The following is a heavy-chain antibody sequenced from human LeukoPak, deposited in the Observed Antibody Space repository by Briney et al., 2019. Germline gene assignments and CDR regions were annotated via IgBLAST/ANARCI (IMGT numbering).Heavy chain of an antibody. Sequence: SETLSLTCTVSGGSISSSSYYWGWIRQPPGKGLEWIGSIYYSGSTYYNPSLKSRVTISVDTSKNQFSLKLSSVTAADTAVYYCARLWFTFYYMDVWGKGTTVTISS. J-gene: IGHJ6*03. V-gene: IGHV4-39*01. CDR2: IYYSGST. CDR3: ARLWFTFYYMDV. D-gene: IGHD3-10*01. CDR1: GGSISSSSYY.